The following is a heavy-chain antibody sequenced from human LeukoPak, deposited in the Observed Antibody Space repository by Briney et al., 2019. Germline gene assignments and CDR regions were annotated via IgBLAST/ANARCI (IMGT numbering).Heavy chain of an antibody. V-gene: IGHV3-30-3*01. CDR1: GFTFSSYA. CDR2: ISYDGSSK. CDR3: ARVVYSGSGSYGGFDY. Sequence: GRSLRLSCAASGFTFSSYAMHWVRQAPGKGLEWVAVISYDGSSKYYADSVKGRFTFSRDNSKNTVYLEMNSLRVDDMAVYYCARVVYSGSGSYGGFDYWGQGTLDTVSS. J-gene: IGHJ4*02. D-gene: IGHD3-10*01.